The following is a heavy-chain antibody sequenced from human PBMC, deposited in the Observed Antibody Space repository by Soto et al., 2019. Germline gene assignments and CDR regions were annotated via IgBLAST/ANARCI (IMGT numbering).Heavy chain of an antibody. CDR2: IIPLFGKA. CDR3: ARDGTLYDSSGYYYLY. J-gene: IGHJ4*02. V-gene: IGHV1-69*01. D-gene: IGHD3-22*01. Sequence: SVKVSCKASGVTFSMYAISWVRQAPGQGLEWMGGIIPLFGKANYAQKFQGRVTITADESTNTAYMELSSLRSEDTAVYYCARDGTLYDSSGYYYLYWGQGNLVTVSS. CDR1: GVTFSMYA.